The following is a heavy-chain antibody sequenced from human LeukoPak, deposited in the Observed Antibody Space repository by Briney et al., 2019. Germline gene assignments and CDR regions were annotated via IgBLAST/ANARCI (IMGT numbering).Heavy chain of an antibody. V-gene: IGHV4-39*01. D-gene: IGHD3-9*01. CDR3: ARRNVLRYFDETFYFDY. Sequence: SETLSLTCTVSGGSVSTISHFWDWVRQPPGKGLEWIVSLSDTSTTYYNPSLESRVHMSVDPSKNQFSLKLSSVTAADTAVYYCARRNVLRYFDETFYFDYWGQGTLVTVSS. CDR2: LSDTSTT. CDR1: GGSVSTISHF. J-gene: IGHJ4*02.